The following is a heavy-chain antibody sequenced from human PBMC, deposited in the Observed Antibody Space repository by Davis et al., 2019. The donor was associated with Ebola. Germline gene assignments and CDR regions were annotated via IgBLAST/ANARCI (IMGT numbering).Heavy chain of an antibody. CDR3: VKDRGEMATIAYYSSGMDG. CDR2: ISYEGSVK. CDR1: GFSFSNYG. D-gene: IGHD5-24*01. Sequence: GVSLKISCAASGFSFSNYGMQWVRQAPGKGLEWVAFISYEGSVKYYADSVKGRFTTSRDNSKNTLTLQMTSLGAEDTAVYYCVKDRGEMATIAYYSSGMDGWGQGTTVTVSS. J-gene: IGHJ6*02. V-gene: IGHV3-30*18.